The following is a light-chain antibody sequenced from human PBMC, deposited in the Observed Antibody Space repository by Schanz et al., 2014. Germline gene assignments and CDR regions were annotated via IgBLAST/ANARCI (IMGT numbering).Light chain of an antibody. CDR3: CSYAGRTTFYV. CDR1: SSDIGAYNY. CDR2: EVS. Sequence: QSVLTQPASVSGSPGQSITISCTGTSSDIGAYNYVAWYQQHPGKAPKLILYEVSARPSGISIRFSGSKSGNTASLTISGLQAEDEADYFCCSYAGRTTFYVFGTGTKLTVL. J-gene: IGLJ1*01. V-gene: IGLV2-14*03.